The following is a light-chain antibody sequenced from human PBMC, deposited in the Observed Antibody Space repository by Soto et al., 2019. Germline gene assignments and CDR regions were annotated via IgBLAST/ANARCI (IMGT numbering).Light chain of an antibody. CDR3: QQYNNWPTWT. J-gene: IGKJ1*01. CDR1: QSVSSN. CDR2: GAS. V-gene: IGKV3-15*01. Sequence: EILMTQSPATLSVSPGERATLSCRASQSVSSNLAWYQQKPGQAPRLLIYGASTRATGIPARFSGSGSGTEFTLTISSLKSEDFAVYYCQQYNNWPTWTFGQGTKVDIK.